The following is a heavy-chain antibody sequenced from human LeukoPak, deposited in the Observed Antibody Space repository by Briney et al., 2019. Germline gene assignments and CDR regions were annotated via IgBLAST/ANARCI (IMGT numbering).Heavy chain of an antibody. CDR3: ARGGYDYIWGSYRSASDAFDI. V-gene: IGHV4-34*01. CDR2: INHSGST. D-gene: IGHD3-16*02. CDR1: GGSFSGYY. J-gene: IGHJ3*02. Sequence: KPSETLSLTCAVYGGSFSGYYWSWIRQPPGKGLEWLGEINHSGSTYYNPSLKSRVTISVDTSKNQFSLKLSSVTAADTAVYYCARGGYDYIWGSYRSASDAFDIWGQGTMVTVSS.